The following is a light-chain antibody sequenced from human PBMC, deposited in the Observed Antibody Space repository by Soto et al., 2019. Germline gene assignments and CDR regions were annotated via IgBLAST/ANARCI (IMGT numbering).Light chain of an antibody. CDR2: AYS. V-gene: IGLV1-44*01. CDR1: SSNIVSNT. J-gene: IGLJ1*01. Sequence: QSVLTQAPSASGTPGQRVTISCSGSSSNIVSNTVNWYQHLPGAAPKLLMYAYSQRPSGIPDRFSGSKSGASASLAISGLQSEDEADYFCAAWDDSLNGYVFGTGTKVTVL. CDR3: AAWDDSLNGYV.